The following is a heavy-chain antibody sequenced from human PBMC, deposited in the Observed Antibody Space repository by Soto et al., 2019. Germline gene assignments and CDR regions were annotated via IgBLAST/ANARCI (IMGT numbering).Heavy chain of an antibody. CDR2: IIPIFNST. D-gene: IGHD2-2*02. Sequence: QGQLVQSGAEVKTPGSSLKVSCKVSGSRFSNYVISWVRQAPGHGLEWLGRIIPIFNSTKYAQSFQGRVTITADKSTSTAALELSSLRSDDTAVYYCAREGRGKKAGYNGLVSLGYWGQGTLVTVSS. J-gene: IGHJ4*02. CDR3: AREGRGKKAGYNGLVSLGY. CDR1: GSRFSNYV. V-gene: IGHV1-69*06.